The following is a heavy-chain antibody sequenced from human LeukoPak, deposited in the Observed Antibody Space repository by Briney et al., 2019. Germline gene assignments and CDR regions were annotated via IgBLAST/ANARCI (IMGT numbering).Heavy chain of an antibody. Sequence: ASVKVSCKASVGTFSSYAISWVRQAPGQGLEWMGRIIPILGIANYAQKFQGRVTITAAKSTSTAYMELSSLRSEDTDVYYCARAGAALNWFDPWGQGTLVTVSS. J-gene: IGHJ5*02. CDR1: VGTFSSYA. CDR3: ARAGAALNWFDP. V-gene: IGHV1-69*04. CDR2: IIPILGIA. D-gene: IGHD6-6*01.